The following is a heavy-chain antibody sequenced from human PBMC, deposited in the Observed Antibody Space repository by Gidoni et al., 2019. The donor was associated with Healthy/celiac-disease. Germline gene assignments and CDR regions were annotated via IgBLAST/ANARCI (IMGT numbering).Heavy chain of an antibody. CDR2: IGTAGDT. D-gene: IGHD3-16*01. CDR3: ARERRGNAFDI. J-gene: IGHJ3*02. V-gene: IGHV3-13*01. CDR1: GFTFSSYD. Sequence: EVQLVESGGGLVQPGGSLRLSCAASGFTFSSYDMHWVRQATGKGLEWVSAIGTAGDTYYPGSVKGRFTISRENAKNSLYLQMNSLRAEDTAVYYCARERRGNAFDIWGQGTMVTVSS.